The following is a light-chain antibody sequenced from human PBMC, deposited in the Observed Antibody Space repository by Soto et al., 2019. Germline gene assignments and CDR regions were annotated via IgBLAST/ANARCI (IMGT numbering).Light chain of an antibody. Sequence: QSVLTQPPSASGTPGQRVTISCSGSSSNIGSNTVNWYQQFPGTAPKLLIYSNNQRPSGVPDRFSGSKSGTSASLAISGLQSEDAADYYCAAWDDSLNGVVFGGGTQLTVL. J-gene: IGLJ2*01. V-gene: IGLV1-44*01. CDR2: SNN. CDR1: SSNIGSNT. CDR3: AAWDDSLNGVV.